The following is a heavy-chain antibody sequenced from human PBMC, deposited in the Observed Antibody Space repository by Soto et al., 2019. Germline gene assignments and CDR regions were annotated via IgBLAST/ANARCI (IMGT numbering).Heavy chain of an antibody. Sequence: APVNVSCQASGYTFTGYCMHWVRQALGQGLEWMGWINPYSGGADYAQSFQGRVTMTRDTSISTVYMELSRLRFDDTAVYYCARVIRGAYYNSPLDTWGQGTVVTVSS. CDR1: GYTFTGYC. D-gene: IGHD3-10*01. CDR3: ARVIRGAYYNSPLDT. V-gene: IGHV1-2*02. CDR2: INPYSGGA. J-gene: IGHJ5*02.